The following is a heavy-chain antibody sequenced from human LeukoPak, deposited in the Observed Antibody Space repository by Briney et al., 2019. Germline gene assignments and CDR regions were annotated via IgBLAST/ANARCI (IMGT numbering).Heavy chain of an antibody. CDR3: AKAERFSGTKTPDY. Sequence: GGSLRLSCAASGFTFSSYWMHWVRQAPGKGLEWVSVISGSGRNTIYADSVKGRFTISRDNSKNTLYLQMNSLRAEDTAVYFCAKAERFSGTKTPDYWGQGTLVTVAS. CDR2: ISGSGRNT. V-gene: IGHV3-23*01. D-gene: IGHD1-26*01. CDR1: GFTFSSYW. J-gene: IGHJ4*02.